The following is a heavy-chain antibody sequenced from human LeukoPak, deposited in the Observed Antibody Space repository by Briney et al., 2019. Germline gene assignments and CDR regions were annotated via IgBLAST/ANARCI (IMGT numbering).Heavy chain of an antibody. V-gene: IGHV3-23*01. Sequence: GGSLRLSCAASGFSVTNNYMSWVRQAPGKGLEWVSHISPSGDSTYYADSVKGRFTISRDSSKNTLSLQMNSLRAEDTAVYYCAKIPKGGYFDSWGQGTLVTVSS. CDR3: AKIPKGGYFDS. CDR2: ISPSGDST. J-gene: IGHJ4*02. D-gene: IGHD2-2*01. CDR1: GFSVTNNY.